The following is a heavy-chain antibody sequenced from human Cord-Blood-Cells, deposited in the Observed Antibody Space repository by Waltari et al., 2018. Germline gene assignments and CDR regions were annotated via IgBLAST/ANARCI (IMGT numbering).Heavy chain of an antibody. Sequence: QLQLQESCSGLVKPSQTLSLTCAVSGGSISSGGYSWSWIRQPPGKGLEWIGYIYHSGGTYYDPPLKMRVTISVDRSKNQFSLKLSAVTAADTAVYYCARVGSGYDSSFFVDYWGQGTLVTVSS. CDR2: IYHSGGT. V-gene: IGHV4-30-2*01. CDR1: GGSISSGGYS. CDR3: ARVGSGYDSSFFVDY. D-gene: IGHD5-12*01. J-gene: IGHJ4*02.